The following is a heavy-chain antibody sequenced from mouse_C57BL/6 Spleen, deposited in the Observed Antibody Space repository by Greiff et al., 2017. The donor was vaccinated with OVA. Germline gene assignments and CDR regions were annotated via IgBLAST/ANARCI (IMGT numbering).Heavy chain of an antibody. CDR2: IDPANGNT. D-gene: IGHD1-1*01. J-gene: IGHJ4*01. CDR1: GFNIKNPY. V-gene: IGHV14-3*01. CDR3: ARGYGRGYAMDY. Sequence: EVQLQQSVAELVRPGASVKLSCTASGFNIKNPYMHWVKQRPEQGLEWIGRIDPANGNTNSAPKFQGKATITADTSSNTAYLQLSSLTSEDTAIYYCARGYGRGYAMDYWGQGTSVTVSS.